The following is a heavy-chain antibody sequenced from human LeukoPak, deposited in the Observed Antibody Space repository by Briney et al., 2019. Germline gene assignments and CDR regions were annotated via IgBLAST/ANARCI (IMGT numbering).Heavy chain of an antibody. J-gene: IGHJ4*02. V-gene: IGHV1-18*01. Sequence: ASVKVSCKASGYTFTSYGISWVRQAPGQGLEWMGWISAYNGNTNYAQKFQGRVTMTRDRSISTAYMELSRLRSDDTAVYYCARGSRLLWFGELFGAFGSRGPLADYWGQGTLVTVSS. CDR3: ARGSRLLWFGELFGAFGSRGPLADY. CDR1: GYTFTSYG. CDR2: ISAYNGNT. D-gene: IGHD3-10*01.